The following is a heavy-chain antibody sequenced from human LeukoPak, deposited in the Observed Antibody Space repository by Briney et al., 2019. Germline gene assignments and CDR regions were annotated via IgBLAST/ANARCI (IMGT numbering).Heavy chain of an antibody. Sequence: GGSLRLSCAASGFTASSSSMSWVRQAPGRGLQWVSVIHSGGSTFYADSVKGRFTISRDSSKNTLYLQMNSLRGEDTAVYFCARGRRADTAMDYWYFGLWGRGTLVTVSS. CDR3: ARGRRADTAMDYWYFGL. V-gene: IGHV3-53*01. CDR1: GFTASSSS. J-gene: IGHJ2*01. D-gene: IGHD5-18*01. CDR2: IHSGGST.